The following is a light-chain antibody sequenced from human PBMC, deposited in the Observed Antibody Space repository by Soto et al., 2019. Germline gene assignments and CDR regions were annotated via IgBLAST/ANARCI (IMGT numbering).Light chain of an antibody. CDR2: HAS. J-gene: IGKJ4*01. CDR3: QQFNTYPT. CDR1: QGISSA. Sequence: AIQLTQSPSSLSASVGDRVTITCRASQGISSALAWYQQKPGKAPKLLISHASSLESGVPSRFSGSGSGTDFTLTISSLQPEDFATYHCQQFNTYPTVGGGTKVEIK. V-gene: IGKV1-13*02.